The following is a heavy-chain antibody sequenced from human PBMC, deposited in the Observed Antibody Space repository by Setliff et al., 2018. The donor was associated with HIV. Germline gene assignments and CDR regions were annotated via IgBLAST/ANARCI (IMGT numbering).Heavy chain of an antibody. CDR3: AREGPCGNSCYSNY. CDR2: VIPIFDRS. Sequence: VASVMVSCKASGGAFSSYAISWVRQAPGQGLEWMGRVIPIFDRSHYAEKFQGRVTMTADKSTSTAYMELSSLRSDDSAMYYCAREGPCGNSCYSNYWGQGTLVTVSS. V-gene: IGHV1-69*04. D-gene: IGHD2-15*01. CDR1: GGAFSSYA. J-gene: IGHJ4*02.